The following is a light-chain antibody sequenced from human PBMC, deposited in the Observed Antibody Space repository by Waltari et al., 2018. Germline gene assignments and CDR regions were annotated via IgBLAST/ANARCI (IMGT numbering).Light chain of an antibody. CDR2: GAA. Sequence: DIVFTHSPGPLSFSPGERATRACRASQSIRNDYLAWYQQKPGQAPRLLIYGAATRATVLPDRFSGSGCGTDFTLTISRLEPEDFAVYFCQQYDSSTTFGQGTKMDIK. CDR1: QSIRNDY. J-gene: IGKJ1*01. CDR3: QQYDSSTT. V-gene: IGKV3-20*01.